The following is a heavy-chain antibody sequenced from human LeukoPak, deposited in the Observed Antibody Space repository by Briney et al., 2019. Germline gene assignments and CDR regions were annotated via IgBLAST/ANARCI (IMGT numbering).Heavy chain of an antibody. CDR3: AKVRWDNSGWYYLDS. CDR1: GFSFKDYN. D-gene: IGHD6-19*01. V-gene: IGHV3-30*18. J-gene: IGHJ4*02. CDR2: ITYDGGNE. Sequence: TGGSLRLSCAASGFSFKDYNMHWVRQAPGKGLEWVAVITYDGGNEYYTDSVKGRFTISRDNPKSTLYLQMNSLRTEDTAVYYCAKVRWDNSGWYYLDSWGQGTLVTVSS.